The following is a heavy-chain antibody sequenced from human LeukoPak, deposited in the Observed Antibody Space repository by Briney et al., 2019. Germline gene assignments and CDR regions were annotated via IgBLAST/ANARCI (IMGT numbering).Heavy chain of an antibody. CDR3: ARDKTNLQFDY. Sequence: PGGTVRLSCAASGFTLSEYYMSWNRQAPGKGLEWVSYISNSNSYTNYADSVKGRFTISRDNAKSSLYLQMNSLRAEDTAVYYCARDKTNLQFDYWGQGTLVTVTS. D-gene: IGHD5-24*01. J-gene: IGHJ4*02. V-gene: IGHV3-11*05. CDR1: GFTLSEYY. CDR2: ISNSNSYT.